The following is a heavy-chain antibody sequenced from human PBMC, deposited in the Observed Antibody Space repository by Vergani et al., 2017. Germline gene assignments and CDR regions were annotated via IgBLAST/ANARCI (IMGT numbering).Heavy chain of an antibody. V-gene: IGHV4-61*08. J-gene: IGHJ6*02. D-gene: IGHD3-9*01. CDR1: GGSISSDDFY. CDR2: IYSTGST. Sequence: QLQLQESGPGLVKPSQTLSLTCTVSGGSISSDDFYWSWIRQSPGKGLEWIGYIYSTGSTNYNPSLNSRVTMSVDTSKNQFSLKLRSVTAADTAVYFCARVMYRDEASTGYRLEGMDIWGQGTTVTISS. CDR3: ARVMYRDEASTGYRLEGMDI.